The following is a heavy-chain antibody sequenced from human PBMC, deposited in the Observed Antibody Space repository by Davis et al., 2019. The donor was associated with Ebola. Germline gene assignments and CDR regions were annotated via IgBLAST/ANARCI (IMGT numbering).Heavy chain of an antibody. D-gene: IGHD6-13*01. CDR1: GFTFSDYY. V-gene: IGHV3-23*01. CDR2: ISGSGGST. CDR3: ASKGGEYSSSPNPKYFQH. Sequence: GESLKISCAASGFTFSDYYMSWVRQAPGKGLEWVSAISGSGGSTYYADSVKGRFTISRDNSKNTLYAQMNSLRAEDTAVYYCASKGGEYSSSPNPKYFQHWGQGTLVTVSS. J-gene: IGHJ1*01.